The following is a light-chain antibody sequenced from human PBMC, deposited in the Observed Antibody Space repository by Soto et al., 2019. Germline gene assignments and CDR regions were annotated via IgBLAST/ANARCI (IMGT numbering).Light chain of an antibody. CDR2: DVN. CDR3: ASYTATHTPV. J-gene: IGLJ1*01. Sequence: QSALTRPASVSGSPGQSITISCTGSSSDVGGYDFVSWYQHHPGKAPKPIIYDVNNRPSGLSDRFSGSKSGNTASLTISGLQTEDEADYYCASYTATHTPVFGTGTKVTVL. CDR1: SSDVGGYDF. V-gene: IGLV2-14*01.